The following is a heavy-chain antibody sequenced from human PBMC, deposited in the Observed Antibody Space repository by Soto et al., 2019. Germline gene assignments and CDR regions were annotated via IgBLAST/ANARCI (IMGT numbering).Heavy chain of an antibody. V-gene: IGHV3-15*07. CDR1: GFTFSNAW. D-gene: IGHD1-26*01. CDR2: IKSKTDGGTT. Sequence: EVQLVESGGGLVKPGGSLRLSCAASGFTFSNAWMNWVRQAPGKGLEWVGRIKSKTDGGTTDYAAPMKGRFTISRDDSKNTLYLQMNSLKTEDTAVYYCTTDPFGEVDYYYYGMDVWGQGTTVTVSS. CDR3: TTDPFGEVDYYYYGMDV. J-gene: IGHJ6*02.